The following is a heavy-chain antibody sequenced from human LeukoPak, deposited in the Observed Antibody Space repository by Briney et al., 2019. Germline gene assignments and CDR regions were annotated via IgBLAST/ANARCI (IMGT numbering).Heavy chain of an antibody. CDR3: ASCFDFVVVPAATRNDYYMDV. D-gene: IGHD2-2*01. J-gene: IGHJ6*03. CDR1: GGTFSSYA. Sequence: GASVKVSCKASGGTFSSYAISWVRQAPGQGLEWMGGIIPIFGTANYAQKFQGRVTITTDESTSTAYMELSSLRSEDTAVYYCASCFDFVVVPAATRNDYYMDVWGKGTTVTVSS. CDR2: IIPIFGTA. V-gene: IGHV1-69*05.